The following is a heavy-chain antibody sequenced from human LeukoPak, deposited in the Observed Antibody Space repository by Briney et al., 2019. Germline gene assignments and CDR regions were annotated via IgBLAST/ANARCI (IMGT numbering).Heavy chain of an antibody. Sequence: SETLSLTCTVSGGSIRNFYWSWIRQIPGRGLEWIGYIYYDESTNYNPSLKSRVTISVDTSKNQFSLKLSSVTAADTAVYYCARMGGIRDIYYYYYMDVWGKGTTVTISS. CDR3: ARMGGIRDIYYYYYMDV. CDR2: IYYDEST. V-gene: IGHV4-59*08. D-gene: IGHD2-15*01. CDR1: GGSIRNFY. J-gene: IGHJ6*03.